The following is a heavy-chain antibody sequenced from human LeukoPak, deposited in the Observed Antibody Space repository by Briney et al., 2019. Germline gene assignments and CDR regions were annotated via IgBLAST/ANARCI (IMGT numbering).Heavy chain of an antibody. Sequence: GASVKVSCKASGYTFTSYGISWVRQAPGQGLEWLGWISTCNGNTHYAQKLQGRVAMTTDTSTPTAYMELRSLRSDDTAVYYCARDYRTGFDYWGQGTLVTVSS. CDR1: GYTFTSYG. J-gene: IGHJ4*02. CDR2: ISTCNGNT. V-gene: IGHV1-18*01. D-gene: IGHD7-27*01. CDR3: ARDYRTGFDY.